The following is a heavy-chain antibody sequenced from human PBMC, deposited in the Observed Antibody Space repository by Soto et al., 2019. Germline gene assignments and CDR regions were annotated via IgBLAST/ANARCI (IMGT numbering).Heavy chain of an antibody. CDR1: GFTFSSYE. D-gene: IGHD2-2*01. V-gene: IGHV3-48*03. J-gene: IGHJ5*02. CDR2: ISSSGSTI. CDR3: ARDSVPAAHKDNWFDP. Sequence: GGSLRLSCAASGFTFSSYEMNWVRQAPGKGLEWVSYISSSGSTIYYADSVKGRFTISRDNAKNSLYLQMNSLRAEDTAVYYCARDSVPAAHKDNWFDPWGQGTLVTVSS.